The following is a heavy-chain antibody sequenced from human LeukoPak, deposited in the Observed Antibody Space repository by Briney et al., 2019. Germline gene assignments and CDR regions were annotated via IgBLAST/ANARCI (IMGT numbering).Heavy chain of an antibody. V-gene: IGHV1-2*02. CDR1: GYTFTGYY. CDR2: INPNSGGT. Sequence: ASVKVSCKASGYTFTGYYMHWVRQAPGQGLEWMGWINPNSGGTNYAQKFQGRVTMTRDMSISTAYMELSSLRSEDTAVYYCAREVYGSGSSPSDYYYYYMDVWGKGTTVTISS. J-gene: IGHJ6*03. D-gene: IGHD3-10*01. CDR3: AREVYGSGSSPSDYYYYYMDV.